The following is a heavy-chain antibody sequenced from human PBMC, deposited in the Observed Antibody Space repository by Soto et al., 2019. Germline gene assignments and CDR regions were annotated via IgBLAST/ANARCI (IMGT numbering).Heavy chain of an antibody. Sequence: EVQLVESGGGLVQPGGSLRLSCAASGFTVSSNYMSWVRQAPGKGLEWVSVIYSGGSTYYADSVKGRFTISRHNSKNTLYLQMNSLRAEDTAVYYCARDNVVVVAATDYYYYYGMDVWGQGTTVTVSS. D-gene: IGHD2-15*01. CDR1: GFTVSSNY. CDR3: ARDNVVVVAATDYYYYYGMDV. V-gene: IGHV3-53*04. CDR2: IYSGGST. J-gene: IGHJ6*02.